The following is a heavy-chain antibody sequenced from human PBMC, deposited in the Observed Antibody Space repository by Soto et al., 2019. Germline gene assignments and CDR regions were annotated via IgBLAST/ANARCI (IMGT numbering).Heavy chain of an antibody. D-gene: IGHD3-16*02. CDR1: GFTFSTYG. V-gene: IGHV3-30*03. Sequence: QVQLVESGGGVVQPGRSLRLSCAASGFTFSTYGMHWVRQAPGKGLEWVAVISYDGSNKYYADSVKGRFTISRDNSKNTLYLQMNSLRAEDTAVFYCARDPDTYYDYIWGSYPDRWGQGTLVTVSS. J-gene: IGHJ5*02. CDR3: ARDPDTYYDYIWGSYPDR. CDR2: ISYDGSNK.